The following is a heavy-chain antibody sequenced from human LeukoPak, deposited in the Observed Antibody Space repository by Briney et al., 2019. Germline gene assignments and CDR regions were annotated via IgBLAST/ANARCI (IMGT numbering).Heavy chain of an antibody. D-gene: IGHD1-26*01. J-gene: IGHJ4*02. CDR2: IYYSGST. Sequence: PSETLSLTCTVSGGSISSSSHYWGWIRQPPGKGLEWIGSIYYSGSTYYNPSLKSRVTISVDTSKNQFSLKHSSVTAADTAVYYCARTIVGAPDYWGQGTLVTVSS. CDR1: GGSISSSSHY. V-gene: IGHV4-39*01. CDR3: ARTIVGAPDY.